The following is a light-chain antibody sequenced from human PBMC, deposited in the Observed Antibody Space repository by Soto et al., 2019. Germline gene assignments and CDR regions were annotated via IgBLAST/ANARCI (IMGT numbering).Light chain of an antibody. Sequence: EIVLTQSPATLSLPPGEIATLSCSSSQSVSSYLAWYQQKPGQAPRLLIYDASNRATGIPDRFSGSGSGTDFTLTIRRLEPEDFAVYYCQKSSNWPQINFGNGQRLAIK. V-gene: IGKV3-11*01. CDR1: QSVSSY. J-gene: IGKJ5*01. CDR3: QKSSNWPQIN. CDR2: DAS.